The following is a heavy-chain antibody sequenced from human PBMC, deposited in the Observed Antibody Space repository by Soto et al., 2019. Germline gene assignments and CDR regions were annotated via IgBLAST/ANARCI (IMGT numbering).Heavy chain of an antibody. V-gene: IGHV1-18*01. D-gene: IGHD3-10*01. J-gene: IGHJ4*02. CDR3: AKQSGSGSYYNVGSGGHFDY. Sequence: ASVKVSCKASGYTFTSYGISWVRQAPGQGLEWMGWISAYNGNTKYAQKLQGRVTMTTDNSKNTLYLQMTSLRAEDTAVYYCAKQSGSGSYYNVGSGGHFDYWGQGTLVTVSS. CDR2: ISAYNGNT. CDR1: GYTFTSYG.